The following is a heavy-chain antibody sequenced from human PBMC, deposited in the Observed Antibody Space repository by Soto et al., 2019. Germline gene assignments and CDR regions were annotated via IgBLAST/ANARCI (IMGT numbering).Heavy chain of an antibody. V-gene: IGHV4-30-4*01. CDR1: GGSISSGDYY. D-gene: IGHD2-15*01. J-gene: IGHJ3*02. Sequence: TLSLTFTVSGGSISSGDYYWSWIRQPPGKGLEWIGYIYYSGSTYYNPSLKSRVTISVDTSKNQFSLKLSSVTAADTAVYYCARDGTHIVVVAATDAFDIWGQGTTVTVSS. CDR2: IYYSGST. CDR3: ARDGTHIVVVAATDAFDI.